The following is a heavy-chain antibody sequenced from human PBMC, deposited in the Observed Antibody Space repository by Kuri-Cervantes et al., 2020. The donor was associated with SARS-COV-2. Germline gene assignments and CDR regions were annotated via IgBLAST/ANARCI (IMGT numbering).Heavy chain of an antibody. CDR3: AAELADAFDI. D-gene: IGHD1-1*01. V-gene: IGHV3-30*03. J-gene: IGHJ3*02. CDR2: ISYDGSNK. Sequence: GGSLRLSCAASGFTFSSYGVHWVRQAPGKGLEWVAVISYDGSNKYYADSVKGRFTISRDNSKNTLYLQMNSLRAEDTAVYYCAAELADAFDIWGQGTTVTVSS. CDR1: GFTFSSYG.